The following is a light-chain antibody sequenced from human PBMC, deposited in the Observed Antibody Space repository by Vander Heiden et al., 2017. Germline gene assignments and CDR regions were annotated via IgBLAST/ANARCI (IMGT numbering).Light chain of an antibody. CDR2: EGS. J-gene: IGLJ2*01. V-gene: IGLV2-23*03. CDR1: SSDVGSYNL. CDR3: CSYAGSSTFGVV. Sequence: GQSITISCTGTSSDVGSYNLVSWYQQHPGKAPKLMIYEGSKRPSGVSNRFSGSKSGNTASLTISGLQAEDEADYYCCSYAGSSTFGVVFGGGTKLTVL.